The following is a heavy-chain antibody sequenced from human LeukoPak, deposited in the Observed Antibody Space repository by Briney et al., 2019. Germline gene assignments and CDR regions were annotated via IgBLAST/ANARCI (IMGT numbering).Heavy chain of an antibody. Sequence: PGGSLRLSCAASGYTFSSYSMNWVRQAPGKGLEWVSSISSSSSYIYYADSVKGRFTISRDNAKNSLYLQMNSLRAEDTAVYYCARDHSFTVVRGVIDYWGQGTLVTVSS. J-gene: IGHJ4*02. CDR3: ARDHSFTVVRGVIDY. CDR1: GYTFSSYS. D-gene: IGHD3-10*01. V-gene: IGHV3-21*01. CDR2: ISSSSSYI.